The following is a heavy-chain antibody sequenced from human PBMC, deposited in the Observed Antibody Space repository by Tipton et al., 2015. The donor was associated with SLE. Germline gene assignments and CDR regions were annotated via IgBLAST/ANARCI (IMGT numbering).Heavy chain of an antibody. CDR1: GFTFSSYS. J-gene: IGHJ5*02. Sequence: GSLRLSCAASGFTFSSYSMNWVRQAPGKGLEWVSSISSSSSYIYYADSVKGRFTISRDNAKNSLYLQMDSLRPEDTAFYYCAKDWESRVYYDTGGHLDHWGQGTLVTVSS. V-gene: IGHV3-21*04. CDR3: AKDWESRVYYDTGGHLDH. D-gene: IGHD3-16*01. CDR2: ISSSSSYI.